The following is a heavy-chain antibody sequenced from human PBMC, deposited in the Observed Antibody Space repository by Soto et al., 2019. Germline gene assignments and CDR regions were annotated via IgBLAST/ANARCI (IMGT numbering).Heavy chain of an antibody. D-gene: IGHD3-3*01. CDR3: AGNYDFWSGYSGYYFDY. CDR1: GFTFSSYS. CDR2: ISSSSSTI. J-gene: IGHJ4*02. V-gene: IGHV3-48*01. Sequence: GGSLRLSCAASGFTFSSYSMNWVRQAPGKGLEWVSYISSSSSTIYYADSVKGRFTISRDNAKNSLYLQMNSLRAEDTAVYYCAGNYDFWSGYSGYYFDYWGQGTLVTVSS.